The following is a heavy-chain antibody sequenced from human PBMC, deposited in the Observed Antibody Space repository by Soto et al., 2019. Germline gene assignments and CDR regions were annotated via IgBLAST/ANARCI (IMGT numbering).Heavy chain of an antibody. CDR3: ARGVGLYSGYDY. D-gene: IGHD5-12*01. V-gene: IGHV1-3*01. CDR1: GYTFTSYA. Sequence: QVQLVQSGAEVKKPGASVKVSCKASGYTFTSYAMHWVRQAPGQRLEWMGWIYAGNGNTKYSQKFQGRVTITRDTSASTAYMELSSLRSEDTAVYYCARGVGLYSGYDYWGQGTLVTVSS. J-gene: IGHJ4*02. CDR2: IYAGNGNT.